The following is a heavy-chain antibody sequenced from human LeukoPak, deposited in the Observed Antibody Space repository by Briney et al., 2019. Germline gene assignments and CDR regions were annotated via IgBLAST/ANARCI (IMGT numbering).Heavy chain of an antibody. Sequence: ASVKVSCKASGYTFTGYYMHWVRQAPGQGLEWMGWINPNSGGTNYAQKFQGRVTMTRDTSISTAYVELSRLRSDDTAVYYCAREGGSIAVAGNADYWGQGTLVTVSS. CDR3: AREGGSIAVAGNADY. V-gene: IGHV1-2*02. D-gene: IGHD6-19*01. J-gene: IGHJ4*02. CDR2: INPNSGGT. CDR1: GYTFTGYY.